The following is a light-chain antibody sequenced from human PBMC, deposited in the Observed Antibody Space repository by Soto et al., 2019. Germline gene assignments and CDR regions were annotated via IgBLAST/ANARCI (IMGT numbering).Light chain of an antibody. V-gene: IGLV2-11*01. Sequence: QSALTQPPSVSGSPGQSITISCTGTSSDVGGYNYVSWYQQHPGKAPKLMIYDVSKRPSGVTDRFSGSKSGNTASLTISGLDEDEEADYYCSSTAGSYPFVFGGGTKLTVL. CDR3: SSTAGSYPFV. CDR2: DVS. CDR1: SSDVGGYNY. J-gene: IGLJ2*01.